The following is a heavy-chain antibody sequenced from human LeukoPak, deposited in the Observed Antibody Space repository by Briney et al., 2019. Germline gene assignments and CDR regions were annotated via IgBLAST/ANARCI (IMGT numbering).Heavy chain of an antibody. CDR2: ISAYNGNT. J-gene: IGHJ3*02. CDR3: ASLAGTYYYDSSGYYLDAFDI. CDR1: GYTFTSYG. Sequence: RASVKVSCKASGYTFTSYGISWVRQAPGQGLEWMGWISAYNGNTNYAQKLQGRVTMTTDTSTSTAYMELRSLRSDDTAVYYCASLAGTYYYDSSGYYLDAFDIWGQGTMVTVSS. D-gene: IGHD3-22*01. V-gene: IGHV1-18*01.